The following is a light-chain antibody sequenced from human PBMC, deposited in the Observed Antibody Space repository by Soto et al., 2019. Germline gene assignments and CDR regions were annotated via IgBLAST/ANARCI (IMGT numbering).Light chain of an antibody. CDR1: SSDVGGYNY. Sequence: ALTEPLSGTGSRGRSVTISYTGTSSDVGGYNYVSWFQQHPGKAPKLMIYAVTERPSGVPDRFSGSKSGNTASLTISGLQAEDEADYYCCSYAGTFTYVFGTGTKVTVL. J-gene: IGLJ1*01. CDR3: CSYAGTFTYV. V-gene: IGLV2-11*01. CDR2: AVT.